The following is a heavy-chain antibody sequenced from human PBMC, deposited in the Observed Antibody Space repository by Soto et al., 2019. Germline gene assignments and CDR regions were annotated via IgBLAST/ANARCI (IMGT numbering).Heavy chain of an antibody. Sequence: QVQLVESGGGLVKPGGSLRLSCAASGFTFSDYYMSWIRQAPGKGLEWVSYISSSGSTIYYADSVKGRFTISRDNAKNSXDLQMNSLRAEDTAVYYCASEDCSGGSCFFRYGMDVWGQGTTVTVSS. V-gene: IGHV3-11*01. CDR1: GFTFSDYY. J-gene: IGHJ6*02. CDR3: ASEDCSGGSCFFRYGMDV. D-gene: IGHD2-15*01. CDR2: ISSSGSTI.